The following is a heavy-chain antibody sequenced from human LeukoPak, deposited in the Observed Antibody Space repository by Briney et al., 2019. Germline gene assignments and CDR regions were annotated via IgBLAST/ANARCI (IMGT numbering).Heavy chain of an antibody. CDR3: ARVGRDILTGYWLGEDY. CDR1: GGFISSYY. J-gene: IGHJ4*02. V-gene: IGHV4-59*01. Sequence: SETLSLTCTVSGGFISSYYWSWIRQPPGKGLEWVGYIYYSGSTNYNPSLKSRVTISVDTSKNQFSLKLSSVTAADTAVYYCARVGRDILTGYWLGEDYWGQGTLVTVSS. D-gene: IGHD3-9*01. CDR2: IYYSGST.